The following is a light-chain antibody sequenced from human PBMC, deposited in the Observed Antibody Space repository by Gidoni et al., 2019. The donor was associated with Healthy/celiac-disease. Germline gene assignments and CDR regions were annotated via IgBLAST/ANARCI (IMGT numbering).Light chain of an antibody. CDR1: QDISNY. CDR3: QQYDKRPRT. CDR2: DAS. J-gene: IGKJ4*01. Sequence: DIQMTPSPSSLSASVGDRVTITCQSSQDISNYLNWYQQKPGKATKLLSYDASNWETGVPSRFSGRGSWKDCTGNISSLQPEEIATYYCQQYDKRPRTLGGGTKVEIK. V-gene: IGKV1-33*01.